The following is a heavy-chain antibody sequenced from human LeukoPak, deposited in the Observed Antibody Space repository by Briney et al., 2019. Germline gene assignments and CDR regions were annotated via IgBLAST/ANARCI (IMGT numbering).Heavy chain of an antibody. CDR3: ARTFTYSNYVWLYGSGEDNDY. V-gene: IGHV3-7*01. J-gene: IGHJ4*02. Sequence: GGSLRLSCAASGFTFSSYWMSWVRQAPGKGLEGVANIKKEGSEKYYVDSVKGRFTISRDNAKNSVYLQMNSLRAEDTAVYYCARTFTYSNYVWLYGSGEDNDYWGQGTLATVSS. D-gene: IGHD4-11*01. CDR1: GFTFSSYW. CDR2: IKKEGSEK.